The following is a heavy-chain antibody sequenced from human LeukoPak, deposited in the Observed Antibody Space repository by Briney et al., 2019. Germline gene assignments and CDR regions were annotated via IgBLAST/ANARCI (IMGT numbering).Heavy chain of an antibody. Sequence: GGSLRLSCAASGFTFSSYSMNWVRQAPGKGLEWDSSISSSSSYIYYADSVKGRFTISRDNAKNSLYLQMNSLRAEGTAVYYCARDPGYSYGYSFDYWGQGTLVTVSS. D-gene: IGHD5-18*01. J-gene: IGHJ4*02. CDR2: ISSSSSYI. CDR1: GFTFSSYS. CDR3: ARDPGYSYGYSFDY. V-gene: IGHV3-21*01.